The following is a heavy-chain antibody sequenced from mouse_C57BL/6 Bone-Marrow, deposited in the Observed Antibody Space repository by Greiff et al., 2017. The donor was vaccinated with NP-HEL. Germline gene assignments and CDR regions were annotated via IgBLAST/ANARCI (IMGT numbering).Heavy chain of an antibody. CDR2: INPNNGGT. CDR1: GYTFTDYY. J-gene: IGHJ2*01. V-gene: IGHV1-26*01. D-gene: IGHD2-2*01. CDR3: AREGYYGYEDY. Sequence: VHVKQSGPELVKPGASVKISCKASGYTFTDYYMNWVKQSHGKSLEWIGDINPNNGGTSYNQKFKGKATLTVDKSSSTAYMELRSLTSEDSAVYYCAREGYYGYEDYWGQGTTLTVSS.